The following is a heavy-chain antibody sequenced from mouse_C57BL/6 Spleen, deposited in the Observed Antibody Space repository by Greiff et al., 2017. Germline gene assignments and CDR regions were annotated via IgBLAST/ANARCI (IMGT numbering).Heavy chain of an antibody. J-gene: IGHJ2*01. Sequence: EVMLVESGGGLVKPGGSLKLSCAASGFTFSSYAMSWVRQTPEKRLEWVATISDGGSYTYYPDNVKGRFTISRDNAKNNLYLQMSHLKSEDTAMYYCARVRSNYYFDYWGQGTTLTVSS. CDR1: GFTFSSYA. V-gene: IGHV5-4*03. CDR3: ARVRSNYYFDY. D-gene: IGHD2-5*01. CDR2: ISDGGSYT.